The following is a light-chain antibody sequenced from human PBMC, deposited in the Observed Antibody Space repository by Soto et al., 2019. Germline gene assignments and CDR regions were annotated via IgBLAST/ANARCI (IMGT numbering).Light chain of an antibody. J-gene: IGKJ1*01. CDR3: QQYSTYPWT. V-gene: IGKV1-5*03. CDR1: QSISTW. Sequence: DIQMTQSPSTPSASVGDRVTITCRASQSISTWLAWYQQKPGKAPKLLIYKASSLESGVPSEFSGSGSGTEFTLTISSLQPDDFATYYCQQYSTYPWTFGQGTKVEI. CDR2: KAS.